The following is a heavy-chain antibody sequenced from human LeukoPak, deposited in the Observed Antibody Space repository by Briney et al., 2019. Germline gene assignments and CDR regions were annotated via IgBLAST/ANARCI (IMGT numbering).Heavy chain of an antibody. D-gene: IGHD4-11*01. CDR3: ARVLSTITAGRATSDY. J-gene: IGHJ4*02. CDR1: GFTFSSYA. Sequence: GRSLRLSCAASGFTFSSYAMHWVRQAPGKGLEWVAVISYDGSNKYYADSVKGRFTISRDNSKNTLYLQMNSLRAEDTAVYYCARVLSTITAGRATSDYWGQGTLVTVSS. CDR2: ISYDGSNK. V-gene: IGHV3-30*04.